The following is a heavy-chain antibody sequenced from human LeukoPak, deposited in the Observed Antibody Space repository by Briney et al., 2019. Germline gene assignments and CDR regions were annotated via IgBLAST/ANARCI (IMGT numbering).Heavy chain of an antibody. V-gene: IGHV3-21*01. Sequence: QAGGSLRLSCAASGFTFSSYSMNWVRQAPGKGLEWVSSISSSSSYIYYADSVKGRFTISRDNAKNSLYLQMNSLRAEDTAVYYCARVLRIDGRAGAETRDYWGQGTLVTVSS. CDR1: GFTFSSYS. D-gene: IGHD6-19*01. CDR2: ISSSSSYI. J-gene: IGHJ4*02. CDR3: ARVLRIDGRAGAETRDY.